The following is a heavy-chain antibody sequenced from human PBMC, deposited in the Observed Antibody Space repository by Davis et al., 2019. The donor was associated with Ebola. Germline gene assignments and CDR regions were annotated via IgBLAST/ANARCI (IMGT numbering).Heavy chain of an antibody. D-gene: IGHD3-16*01. CDR3: VKALVAVSRYDDY. CDR1: GFTFSSYG. J-gene: IGHJ4*02. CDR2: IWYDGSNK. Sequence: PGGSLRLSCAASGFTFSSYGMHWVRQAPGKGLEWVAVIWYDGSNKYYADSVKGRFTISRDNSKNTLYLQMNSLRAEDTAVYYCVKALVAVSRYDDYWGQGTLVTVSS. V-gene: IGHV3-33*06.